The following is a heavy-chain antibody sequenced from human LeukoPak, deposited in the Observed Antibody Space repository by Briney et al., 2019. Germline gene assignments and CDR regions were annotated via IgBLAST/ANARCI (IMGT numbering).Heavy chain of an antibody. CDR2: IIPIFGTA. CDR3: ARDHSSSSGYFQH. CDR1: GYTFTNYA. V-gene: IGHV1-69*13. D-gene: IGHD6-6*01. Sequence: ASVKVSCKASGYTFTNYAISWVRQAPGQGLEWMGGIIPIFGTANYAQKFQGRVTITADESTSTAYMELSSLRSEDTAVYYCARDHSSSSGYFQHWGQGTLVTVSS. J-gene: IGHJ1*01.